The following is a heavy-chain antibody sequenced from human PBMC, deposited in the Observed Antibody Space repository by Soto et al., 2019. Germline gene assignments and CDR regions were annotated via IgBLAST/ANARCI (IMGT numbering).Heavy chain of an antibody. Sequence: PSETLSLTCSVSGASITSGDYYWGWLRQAPGKGLQWIGSSSYTGITYFNPSLKSRITISVDTSRNQFSLRLTSVTAADTAVYYCARPDSSSWAAPFGSWGQGTLVTVSS. CDR1: GASITSGDYY. V-gene: IGHV4-39*01. D-gene: IGHD6-13*01. J-gene: IGHJ4*02. CDR2: SSYTGIT. CDR3: ARPDSSSWAAPFGS.